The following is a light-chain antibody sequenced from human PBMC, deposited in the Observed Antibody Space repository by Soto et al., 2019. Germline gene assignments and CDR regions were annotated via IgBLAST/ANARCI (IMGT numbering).Light chain of an antibody. CDR2: GAS. CDR1: QSISSNY. V-gene: IGKV3-20*01. CDR3: QQYGTSGT. Sequence: EIELTQSPGTLSLSPGERATLSCRASQSISSNYLAWYQQKPGQAPRLLIYGASRRATGIPDRFSGSGSGTDFTLTVSRLEPEDFAVYYCQQYGTSGTFGQGTKVEIK. J-gene: IGKJ1*01.